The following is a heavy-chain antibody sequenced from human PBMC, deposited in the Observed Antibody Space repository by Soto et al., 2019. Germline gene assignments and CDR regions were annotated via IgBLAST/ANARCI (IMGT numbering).Heavy chain of an antibody. CDR3: ARGAPRGSSSDFDY. Sequence: GSLRLSCAASGFTFSSYGMHWVRQAPGKGLEWVVVIWYDGSNKYYADSVKGRFTISRDNSKNTLYLQMNSLRAEDTAVYYCARGAPRGSSSDFDYWGQGTLVTVSS. J-gene: IGHJ4*02. D-gene: IGHD6-13*01. CDR2: IWYDGSNK. CDR1: GFTFSSYG. V-gene: IGHV3-33*01.